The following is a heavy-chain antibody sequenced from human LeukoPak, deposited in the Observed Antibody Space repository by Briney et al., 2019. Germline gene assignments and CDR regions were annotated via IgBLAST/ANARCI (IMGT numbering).Heavy chain of an antibody. CDR3: AKVSSGYDFAYFDF. J-gene: IGHJ4*02. Sequence: GGSLRLSCAASGFTFSNYGMHWVRQAPGKGLEWVAFIRYDGSNIYYADSVRGRFTISRDNSKNTLWLQMSSLRTEDTAVYYCAKVSSGYDFAYFDFWGQGTLVTVSS. V-gene: IGHV3-30*02. CDR2: IRYDGSNI. CDR1: GFTFSNYG. D-gene: IGHD3-3*01.